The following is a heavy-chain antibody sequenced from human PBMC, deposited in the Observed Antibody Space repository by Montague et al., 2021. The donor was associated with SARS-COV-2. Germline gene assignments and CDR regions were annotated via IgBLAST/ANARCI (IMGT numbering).Heavy chain of an antibody. D-gene: IGHD5-18*01. CDR3: AKTAMGDYYYGMDV. J-gene: IGHJ6*02. CDR2: ISYDGSNK. CDR1: GFTFSSYA. Sequence: SLRHSCAASGFTFSSYAMHWVRQAPGKGLEWVAVISYDGSNKYYADSVKGRFTISRDNSKNTLYLQMNGLRAEDTAVYYCAKTAMGDYYYGMDVWGQGTTVTVSS. V-gene: IGHV3-30*04.